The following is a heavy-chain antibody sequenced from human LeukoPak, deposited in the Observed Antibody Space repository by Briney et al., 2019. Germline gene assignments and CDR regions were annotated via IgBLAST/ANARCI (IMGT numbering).Heavy chain of an antibody. J-gene: IGHJ6*02. Sequence: SETLSLTCAVYGGSFSGYYWGWIRQPPGKGLEWIGSIYYSGSTYYNPSLKSRVTISVDTSKNQFSLKLSSVTAADTAVYYCARDHPANYYDSSGYPTYYYYGMDVWGQGTTVTVSS. CDR2: IYYSGST. V-gene: IGHV4-34*01. CDR3: ARDHPANYYDSSGYPTYYYYGMDV. D-gene: IGHD3-22*01. CDR1: GGSFSGYY.